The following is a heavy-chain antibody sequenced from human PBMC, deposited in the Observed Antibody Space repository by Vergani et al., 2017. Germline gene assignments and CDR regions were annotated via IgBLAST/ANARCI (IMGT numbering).Heavy chain of an antibody. CDR3: AKIRVVARWAFDI. Sequence: EAQLLESGGGLVQPGGSLRLSCVASGFPFSSHGMSWVRQTPGKGPEWVSCISSGVDYTYYSDSVKGRFSVSRDNSKNTLYLQINSLRAEDTAVYFCAKIRVVARWAFDIWGRGTMVTVSS. CDR2: ISSGVDYT. J-gene: IGHJ3*02. CDR1: GFPFSSHG. V-gene: IGHV3-23*01. D-gene: IGHD3-22*01.